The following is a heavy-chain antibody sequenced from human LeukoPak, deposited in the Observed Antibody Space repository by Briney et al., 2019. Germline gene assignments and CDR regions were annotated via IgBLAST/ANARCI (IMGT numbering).Heavy chain of an antibody. CDR3: ARVYSSSGPFDY. CDR2: IYYSGST. CDR1: GYSISSGYY. J-gene: IGHJ4*02. D-gene: IGHD3-22*01. Sequence: SETLSLTCTVSGYSISSGYYWGWIRQPPGKGLEWIGSIYYSGSTYYNPSLKSRVTISVDTSKNQFSLKLSSVTAADTAVYYCARVYSSSGPFDYWGQGTLVTVSS. V-gene: IGHV4-38-2*02.